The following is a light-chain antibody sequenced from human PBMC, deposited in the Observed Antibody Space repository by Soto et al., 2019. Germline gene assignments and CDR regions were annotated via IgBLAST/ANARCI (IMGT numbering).Light chain of an antibody. J-gene: IGKJ3*01. V-gene: IGKV3-15*01. CDR3: QHYSNWPPT. CDR2: YAS. CDR1: ESVHSN. Sequence: EMVMTQSPATLSVSPGERVTLSCRASESVHSNLAWYQQKPGQGPSLLIYYASTRVTGVPDRFSGSGSGTEFTLTISSLQSEDFGVYYCQHYSNWPPTFGPGTKGAIK.